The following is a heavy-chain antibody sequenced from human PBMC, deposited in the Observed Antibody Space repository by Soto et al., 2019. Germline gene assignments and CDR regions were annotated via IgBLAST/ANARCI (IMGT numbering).Heavy chain of an antibody. CDR2: ISYDGSNK. CDR1: GFTFSSYA. CDR3: ARELYCSGGSCPYGMDV. D-gene: IGHD2-15*01. J-gene: IGHJ6*02. V-gene: IGHV3-30-3*01. Sequence: PGGYLRLSCAPSGFTFSSYALHWVRQAPGTGLEWVAVISYDGSNKYYADSVKGRFTISRDNSKNTLYLQMNSLRAEDTAVYYCARELYCSGGSCPYGMDVWGQGTTVTVSS.